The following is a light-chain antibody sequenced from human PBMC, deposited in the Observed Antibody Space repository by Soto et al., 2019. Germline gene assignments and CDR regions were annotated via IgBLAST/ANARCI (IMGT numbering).Light chain of an antibody. Sequence: QSALTQPPSVSGSPGQSVTISCTGTSSDISYYNRVSWYQQSPGTVPKLMIYEVSNRPSGVPERFSGSKSGNTASLTISGLQPEDEADYYCTSYTTDSPVVFGGGTKLTVL. CDR3: TSYTTDSPVV. CDR1: SSDISYYNR. J-gene: IGLJ2*01. CDR2: EVS. V-gene: IGLV2-18*02.